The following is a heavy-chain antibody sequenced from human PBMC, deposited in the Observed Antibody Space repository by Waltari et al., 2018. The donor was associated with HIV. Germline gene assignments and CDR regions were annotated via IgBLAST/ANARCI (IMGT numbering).Heavy chain of an antibody. CDR1: GYPFTDYG. V-gene: IGHV1-18*01. J-gene: IGHJ3*01. Sequence: QVQLLQSGSEVKRPGASVKVSYKTSGYPFTDYGISWVRQAPRQGLEWMGWISTYNGNTKFAQTLQARISMTIDTSRHTAYMDLRSLTSDDTAVYYCARGDRAFDVWGQGTMVSVSS. CDR3: ARGDRAFDV. D-gene: IGHD1-26*01. CDR2: ISTYNGNT.